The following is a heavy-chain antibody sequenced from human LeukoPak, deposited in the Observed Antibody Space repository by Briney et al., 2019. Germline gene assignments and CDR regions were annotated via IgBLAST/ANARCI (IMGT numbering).Heavy chain of an antibody. CDR2: ISCSGGST. CDR3: AKFSGGAVGSFYFQH. V-gene: IGHV3-23*01. D-gene: IGHD1-26*01. CDR1: GFTFSSYA. Sequence: GGSLRLSCAASGFTFSSYAMSWVRQAPGKGLEWVSAISCSGGSTYYADSVKGRFTISRDNSKNTLYPQMNSLRAEETAVYYCAKFSGGAVGSFYFQHWGQGTLVTVSS. J-gene: IGHJ1*01.